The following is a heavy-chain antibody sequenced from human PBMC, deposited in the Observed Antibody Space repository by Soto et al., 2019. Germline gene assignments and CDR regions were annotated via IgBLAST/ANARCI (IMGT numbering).Heavy chain of an antibody. Sequence: GGSLRLSCAVSGLTFSNYGMTWVRQAPGKGLEWVSDISSSGANTYYADAVKGRFTISRDNSKNTLYLQMNSLRAEDTAVYYCAKTIKPTTGDYYGMDVWGQGTTVTVSS. CDR1: GLTFSNYG. D-gene: IGHD1-1*01. CDR3: AKTIKPTTGDYYGMDV. CDR2: ISSSGANT. V-gene: IGHV3-23*01. J-gene: IGHJ6*02.